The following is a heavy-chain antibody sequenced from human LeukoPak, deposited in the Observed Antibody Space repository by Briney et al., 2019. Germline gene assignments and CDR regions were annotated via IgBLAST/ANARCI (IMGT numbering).Heavy chain of an antibody. D-gene: IGHD6-6*01. V-gene: IGHV1-18*01. CDR1: GYTFTSYG. J-gene: IGHJ5*02. CDR3: AITLDADYSSSSWFDP. CDR2: ISAYNGNT. Sequence: ASVTVSCKASGYTFTSYGISWVRQAPGQGLEWMGWISAYNGNTNYAQKLQGRVTMTTDTSTSTAYMELRSLRSDDTAVYYCAITLDADYSSSSWFDPWGQGTLVTVSS.